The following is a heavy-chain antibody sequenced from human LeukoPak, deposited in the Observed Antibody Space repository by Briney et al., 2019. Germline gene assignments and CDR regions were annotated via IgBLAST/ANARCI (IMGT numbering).Heavy chain of an antibody. V-gene: IGHV3-11*03. Sequence: GGSLRLSCAASGFSFSDYYMSWIRQAPGKGLEWVSYISGSTSYTDYADSVKGRFTISRDNAKNSLYLRMNSLRAEDTAVYYCARTLVAAPGSKGGPWGQGTLVTVSS. CDR3: ARTLVAAPGSKGGP. CDR1: GFSFSDYY. CDR2: ISGSTSYT. J-gene: IGHJ5*02. D-gene: IGHD6-13*01.